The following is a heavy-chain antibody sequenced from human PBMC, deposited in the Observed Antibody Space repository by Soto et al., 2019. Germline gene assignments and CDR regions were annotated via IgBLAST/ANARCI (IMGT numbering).Heavy chain of an antibody. CDR2: IYPRDSDI. Sequence: PGESLKISCKASGYTFTMYWIAWVRQMPGRGLEWMGIIYPRDSDIRYSPSFQGQVTISVDKSINTAYLQWSSLKASDTAIYYCATTSPQGNFYYGLNVWGQGTTVTVSS. V-gene: IGHV5-51*01. CDR3: ATTSPQGNFYYGLNV. J-gene: IGHJ6*02. CDR1: GYTFTMYW. D-gene: IGHD1-1*01.